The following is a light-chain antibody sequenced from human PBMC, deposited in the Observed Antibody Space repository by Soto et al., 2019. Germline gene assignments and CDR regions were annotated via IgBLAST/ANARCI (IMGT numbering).Light chain of an antibody. CDR3: QQYGCLRT. CDR2: GAS. CDR1: QSVSSSY. V-gene: IGKV3-20*01. J-gene: IGKJ1*01. Sequence: EIVLTQSPGTLSLSPGERATLSCRASQSVSSSYLAWYQQKPGQAPRLLIYGASSRATGIPDGFSGSGSGTDFTLTISTMEPEDFAVYYYQQYGCLRTFGQVTNVEIK.